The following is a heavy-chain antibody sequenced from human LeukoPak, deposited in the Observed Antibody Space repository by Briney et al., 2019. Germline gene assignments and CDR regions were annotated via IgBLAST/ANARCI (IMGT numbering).Heavy chain of an antibody. J-gene: IGHJ6*02. CDR3: AKAPESNDYVWGSYLSNYYYYGMDV. D-gene: IGHD3-16*02. V-gene: IGHV3-30*02. CDR2: IRYDGSNK. CDR1: GFTFSSYG. Sequence: GGSLRLSCAASGFTFSSYGMHWVRQAPGKGLEWVAFIRYDGSNKYYADSVKGRFTISRDNSKNTLYLQMNSLRAEDTAVYYCAKAPESNDYVWGSYLSNYYYYGMDVWGQGTTVTVSS.